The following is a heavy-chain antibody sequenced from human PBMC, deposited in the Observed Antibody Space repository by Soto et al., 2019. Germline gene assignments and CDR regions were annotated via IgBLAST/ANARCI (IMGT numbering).Heavy chain of an antibody. J-gene: IGHJ4*02. D-gene: IGHD5-12*01. CDR1: GGSISSGGYY. CDR3: ARDSVDIVATIPFDY. V-gene: IGHV4-31*03. Sequence: SETLSLTCTVSGGSISSGGYYWSWIRQHPGKGLEWIGYIYYSGSTYYNPSLKSRVTISVDTSKNQFSLKLSSVTAADTAVYYCARDSVDIVATIPFDYWGQGTLVTSPQ. CDR2: IYYSGST.